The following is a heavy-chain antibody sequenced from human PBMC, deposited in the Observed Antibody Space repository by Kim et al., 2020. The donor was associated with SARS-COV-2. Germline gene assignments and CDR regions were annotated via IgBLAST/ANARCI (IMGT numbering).Heavy chain of an antibody. Sequence: ASVKVSCKASGYTFTSYDINWVRQATGQGLEWMGWMNPNSGNTGYAQKFQGRVTMTRNTSISKAYMDLSSLQSEDTAVYYCPSGLGITMIFSKSYCMDVWGRVTSVTVSS. CDR2: MNPNSGNT. CDR1: GYTFTSYD. J-gene: IGHJ6*03. V-gene: IGHV1-8*01. D-gene: IGHD3-22*01. CDR3: PSGLGITMIFSKSYCMDV.